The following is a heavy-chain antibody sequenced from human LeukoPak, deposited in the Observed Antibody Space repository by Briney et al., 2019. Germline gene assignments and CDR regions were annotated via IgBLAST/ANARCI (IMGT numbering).Heavy chain of an antibody. V-gene: IGHV3-7*01. Sequence: GGSLRLSCAASGFTFSSYWMSWVRQAPGKGLEWVANIKQDGSEKYYVDSVKGRFTISRDNAKNSLYLQMNSLRAEDTAVYYCARDRGYYYDSSGYYHCYWGQGTLVTVSS. CDR1: GFTFSSYW. CDR3: ARDRGYYYDSSGYYHCY. D-gene: IGHD3-22*01. J-gene: IGHJ4*02. CDR2: IKQDGSEK.